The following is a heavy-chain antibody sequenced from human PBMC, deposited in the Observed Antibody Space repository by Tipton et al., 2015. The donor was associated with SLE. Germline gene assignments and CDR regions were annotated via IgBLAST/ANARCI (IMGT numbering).Heavy chain of an antibody. CDR2: VESGGSA. Sequence: LRLSCTVSGGSIGSFFWSWIRQTPGKGLEYIGHVESGGSANYNPSLMSRVTISVDTSKLQISLKMTSVTASDTAVYYCARLHRVVVADPDGFDVWGHGTMVTVSS. CDR1: GGSIGSFF. CDR3: ARLHRVVVADPDGFDV. V-gene: IGHV4-59*01. J-gene: IGHJ3*01. D-gene: IGHD6-19*01.